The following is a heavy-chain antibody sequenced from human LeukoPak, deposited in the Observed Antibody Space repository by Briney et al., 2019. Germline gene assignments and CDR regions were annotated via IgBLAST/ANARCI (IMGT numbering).Heavy chain of an antibody. D-gene: IGHD5-12*01. CDR3: ARAGRFDSGHAWFDP. CDR2: ISAYNGNT. V-gene: IGHV1-18*01. J-gene: IGHJ5*02. CDR1: GYTFTSYG. Sequence: ASVKVSCKASGYTFTSYGISWVRQAPGQGLEWMGWISAYNGNTNYAQKLQGRVTMTRNTSISTAYMELSSLRSEDTAVYYCARAGRFDSGHAWFDPWGQGTLVTVS.